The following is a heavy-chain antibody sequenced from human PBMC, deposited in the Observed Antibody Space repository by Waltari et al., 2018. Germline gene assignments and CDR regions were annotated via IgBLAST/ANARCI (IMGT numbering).Heavy chain of an antibody. D-gene: IGHD2-21*02. J-gene: IGHJ3*02. Sequence: EVQLVESGGGLVQPGGSLRLSCAASGFPFSSYWMSWVRKAPGKGLEWVANIKQDGSEKYYVDAVKGRFTISRDNAKNSLYLQMNSLRAEDTAVYYCARGGWGDGNHAFDIWGQGTMVTVSS. V-gene: IGHV3-7*01. CDR3: ARGGWGDGNHAFDI. CDR2: IKQDGSEK. CDR1: GFPFSSYW.